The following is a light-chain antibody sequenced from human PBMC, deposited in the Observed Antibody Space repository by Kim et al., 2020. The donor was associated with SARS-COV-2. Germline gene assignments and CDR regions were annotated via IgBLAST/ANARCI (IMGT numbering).Light chain of an antibody. CDR2: DAS. J-gene: IGKJ1*01. V-gene: IGKV3D-20*01. CDR1: QSVSSSD. Sequence: SPGERATLSCGASQSVSSSDLAWYQEKPGLAPRLLIYDASSRATGIPDRFSGSGSGTDFTLTISRLEPEDFAVYYCQQYGSSPWTFGQGTKVDIK. CDR3: QQYGSSPWT.